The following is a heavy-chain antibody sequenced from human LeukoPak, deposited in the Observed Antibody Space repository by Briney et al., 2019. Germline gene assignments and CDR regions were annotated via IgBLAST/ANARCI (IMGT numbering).Heavy chain of an antibody. Sequence: GRSLRLFCAASGFTFSSYGMHWVRQAPGKGLEWVAVISYDGSNKYYADSVKGRFTISRDNSKNTLYLQMNSLRAEDTAVYYCAKESTSAFDYWGQGTLVTVSS. J-gene: IGHJ4*02. CDR1: GFTFSSYG. CDR2: ISYDGSNK. V-gene: IGHV3-30*18. CDR3: AKESTSAFDY. D-gene: IGHD2-2*01.